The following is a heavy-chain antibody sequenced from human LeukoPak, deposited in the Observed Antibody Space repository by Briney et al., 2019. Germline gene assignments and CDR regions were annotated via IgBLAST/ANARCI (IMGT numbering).Heavy chain of an antibody. CDR3: ARAYSYGHKVFDY. D-gene: IGHD5-18*01. Sequence: ASVKVSCKASGYSFTDYYIHWVRLAPGQGLEWMGWINPKSGGTHYAQKFQGRVSMTRDTSISTAYMELSRLRSDDTAVYYCARAYSYGHKVFDYWGQGTLVTVSS. V-gene: IGHV1-2*02. CDR2: INPKSGGT. J-gene: IGHJ4*02. CDR1: GYSFTDYY.